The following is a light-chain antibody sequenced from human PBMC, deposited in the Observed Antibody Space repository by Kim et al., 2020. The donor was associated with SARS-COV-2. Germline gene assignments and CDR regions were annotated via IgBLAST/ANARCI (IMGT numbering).Light chain of an antibody. CDR2: GAS. Sequence: EIVLTQSPGTLSLSPGERATLSCRASQSVSSSYLAWYQQKPGQAPRLLIYGASSRATGIPDRFSGSGSGTDLTLTISRLEPEDFAVYYCQQYGSSPLLYTFGQGTKLEI. V-gene: IGKV3-20*01. J-gene: IGKJ2*01. CDR1: QSVSSSY. CDR3: QQYGSSPLLYT.